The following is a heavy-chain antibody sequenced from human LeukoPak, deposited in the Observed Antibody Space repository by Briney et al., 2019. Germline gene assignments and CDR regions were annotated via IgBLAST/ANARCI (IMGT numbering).Heavy chain of an antibody. D-gene: IGHD2-21*02. Sequence: ASQTLSLTCTVSGDSVTSGGYFWPWIRHHPGKGLEWIGYISDSGTTSYNPSLKSRVSISVATSNNQFSLRLSSVTAADTAVYYCARDVVVTSSPDAFDIWGQGTMVTVSS. J-gene: IGHJ3*02. CDR2: ISDSGTT. CDR3: ARDVVVTSSPDAFDI. CDR1: GDSVTSGGYF. V-gene: IGHV4-31*03.